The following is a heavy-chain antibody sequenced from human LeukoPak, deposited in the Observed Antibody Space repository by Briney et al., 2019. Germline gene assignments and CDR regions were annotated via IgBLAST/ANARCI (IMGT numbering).Heavy chain of an antibody. J-gene: IGHJ6*02. Sequence: SSETLSLTCTVSGGPINSYYWTWIRQPPGKGLEWIANVYNSGSTNYNPSLKSRVTISVDMFKNQFSLKLTSVTAADTAVYYCARLRSGMDVWGQGTTVTVSS. CDR3: ARLRSGMDV. CDR1: GGPINSYY. V-gene: IGHV4-59*01. CDR2: VYNSGST.